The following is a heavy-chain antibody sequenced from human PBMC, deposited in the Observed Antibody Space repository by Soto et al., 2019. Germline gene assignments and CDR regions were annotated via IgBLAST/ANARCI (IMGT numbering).Heavy chain of an antibody. Sequence: GASVKVSCKASGYTFTNSGISWVRQAPGQGLEWMGWISTDNGNTNYAQHLQGRVTITRDTSASTAYMELSSLRSDDTAVYYCARESYYDSSGYFYYYYGMDVWGQGTTVTVSS. CDR2: ISTDNGNT. CDR1: GYTFTNSG. D-gene: IGHD3-22*01. V-gene: IGHV1-18*01. J-gene: IGHJ6*02. CDR3: ARESYYDSSGYFYYYYGMDV.